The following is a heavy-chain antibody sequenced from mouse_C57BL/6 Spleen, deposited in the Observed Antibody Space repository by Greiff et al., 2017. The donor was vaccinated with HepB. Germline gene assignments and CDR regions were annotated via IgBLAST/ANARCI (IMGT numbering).Heavy chain of an antibody. CDR3: AREVGRALDD. CDR2: IYPGDGDT. Sequence: QVQLQQSGPELVKPGASVKISCKASGYAFSSSWMNWVKQRPGKGLEWIGRIYPGDGDTNYNGKFKGKATLTADKSSSTAYMQLSSLTSEDSAVSFCAREVGRALDDGGQGTTLTVAS. V-gene: IGHV1-82*01. CDR1: GYAFSSSW. D-gene: IGHD4-1*01. J-gene: IGHJ2*01.